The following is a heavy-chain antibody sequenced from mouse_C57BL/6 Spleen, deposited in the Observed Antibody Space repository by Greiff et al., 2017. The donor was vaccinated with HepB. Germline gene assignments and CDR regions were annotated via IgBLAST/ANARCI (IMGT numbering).Heavy chain of an antibody. Sequence: EVQLQESGAELVRPGASVKLSCTASGFNIKDYYMHWVKQRPEQGLEWIGRIDPEDGDTEYAPKFQGKATMTADTSSNTAYLQLSSLTSEDTAVYYCTTGGHYYGSSYQYYFDYWGQGTTLTVSS. CDR3: TTGGHYYGSSYQYYFDY. D-gene: IGHD1-1*01. V-gene: IGHV14-1*01. CDR1: GFNIKDYY. J-gene: IGHJ2*01. CDR2: IDPEDGDT.